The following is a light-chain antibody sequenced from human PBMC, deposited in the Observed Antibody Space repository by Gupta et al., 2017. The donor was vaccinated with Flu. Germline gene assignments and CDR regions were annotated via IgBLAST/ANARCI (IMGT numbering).Light chain of an antibody. J-gene: IGKJ1*01. Sequence: EIVLTQSPGTLSLSPGERATLSCRASQSVRSNYLAWYQQKPGQPPRLLMYGASIRLTDTPDRFSGSGSGTDFTLTISRLEPEDFAVYYCQHYDNSPTFGQETKVEIK. V-gene: IGKV3-20*01. CDR2: GAS. CDR3: QHYDNSPT. CDR1: QSVRSNY.